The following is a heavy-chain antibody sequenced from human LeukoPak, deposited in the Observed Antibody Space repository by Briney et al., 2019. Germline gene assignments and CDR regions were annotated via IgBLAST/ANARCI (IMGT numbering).Heavy chain of an antibody. D-gene: IGHD3-10*01. CDR3: AKGTIPMVRGVSPGPYYYYYGMDV. CDR1: GFTFSSYA. V-gene: IGHV3-23*01. CDR2: ISGSGGST. Sequence: GGSLRLSCAASGFTFSSYAMSWVRQAPGKGLEWVSAISGSGGSTYYADSVMGRFTISRDNSKNTLYLQMNSLRAEDTAVYYCAKGTIPMVRGVSPGPYYYYYGMDVWGQGTTVTVSS. J-gene: IGHJ6*02.